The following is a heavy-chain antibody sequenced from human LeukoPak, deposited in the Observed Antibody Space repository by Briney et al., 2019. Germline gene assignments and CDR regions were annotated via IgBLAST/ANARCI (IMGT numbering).Heavy chain of an antibody. Sequence: LETLSLTCTVSGGSISSSTYYWDWIRQPPGKGLEWIGSIYYSGNTYYNPSLKSRVTISVDTSKNQFSLKLSSVTATDTAVYYCARRRSSGWYYYMDVWGKGTTVTVSS. D-gene: IGHD6-19*01. CDR3: ARRRSSGWYYYMDV. CDR1: GGSISSSTYY. CDR2: IYYSGNT. J-gene: IGHJ6*03. V-gene: IGHV4-39*01.